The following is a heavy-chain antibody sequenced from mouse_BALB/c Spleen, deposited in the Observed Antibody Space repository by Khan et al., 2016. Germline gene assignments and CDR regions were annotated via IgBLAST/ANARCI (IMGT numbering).Heavy chain of an antibody. J-gene: IGHJ1*01. V-gene: IGHV9-3*02. CDR2: TNTNTGEP. CDR3: ARSGTSWYFDV. Sequence: LVESGPELKKPGETVKISCKASGYTFTNYGMNWVKQAPGKGLKWMGWTNTNTGEPTYAEEFKGRFAFSLEPSASTAYLQINNLKNEDTATYFCARSGTSWYFDVWGAGTTVTVSS. CDR1: GYTFTNYG. D-gene: IGHD4-1*01.